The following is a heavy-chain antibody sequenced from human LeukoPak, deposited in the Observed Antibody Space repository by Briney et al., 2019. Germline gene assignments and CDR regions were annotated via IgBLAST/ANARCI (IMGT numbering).Heavy chain of an antibody. CDR2: IYYSGST. Sequence: SETLSLTCTVSGGSISSYYWSWIRQPPGKGLEWIGYIYYSGSTNYNPSLKSRVTISVDTSKNQFSLKLGSVTAADTAVYYCARFAGYGDYGFDYWGQGTLVTVSS. J-gene: IGHJ4*02. D-gene: IGHD4-17*01. CDR1: GGSISSYY. V-gene: IGHV4-59*01. CDR3: ARFAGYGDYGFDY.